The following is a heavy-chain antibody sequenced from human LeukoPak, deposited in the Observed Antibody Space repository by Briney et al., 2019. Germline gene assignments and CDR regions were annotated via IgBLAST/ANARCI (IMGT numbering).Heavy chain of an antibody. J-gene: IGHJ4*02. Sequence: GGSLRLSCAASGFPFSRYTMNWVRQAPGKGLEWVSYISSSSSSIYYADSVKGRFTISRDNAENSLYLQMNSLRDEDTAVYYCAKAASSGYYMHDFWGQGTLVTVSS. V-gene: IGHV3-48*02. D-gene: IGHD3-22*01. CDR2: ISSSSSSI. CDR1: GFPFSRYT. CDR3: AKAASSGYYMHDF.